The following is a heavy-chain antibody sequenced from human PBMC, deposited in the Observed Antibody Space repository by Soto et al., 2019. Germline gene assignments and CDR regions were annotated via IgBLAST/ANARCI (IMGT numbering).Heavy chain of an antibody. D-gene: IGHD2-15*01. J-gene: IGHJ4*02. CDR1: GFTFSSYA. V-gene: IGHV3-23*01. CDR2: VSIGGST. CDR3: AKGRGAGGHFDD. Sequence: DVQLLESGGGLVQPEGSLRLSCAASGFTFSSYAMGWVHQGPGKGLEWVAVVSIGGSTHYADSVRGRFTISRDNSKNTLSLQMNSLTAEDTAVYFCAKGRGAGGHFDDWGQGALVTVSS.